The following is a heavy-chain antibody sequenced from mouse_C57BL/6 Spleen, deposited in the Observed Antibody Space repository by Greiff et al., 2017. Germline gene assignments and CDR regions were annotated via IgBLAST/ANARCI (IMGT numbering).Heavy chain of an antibody. CDR3: TRHYDGYYYAMDY. CDR2: IDPETGGT. D-gene: IGHD2-3*01. J-gene: IGHJ4*01. V-gene: IGHV1-15*01. CDR1: GYTFTDYE. Sequence: VQVVESGAELVRPGASVTLSCKASGYTFTDYEMHWVKQTPVHGLEWIGAIDPETGGTAYNQKFKGKAILTADKSSSTAYMELRSLTSEDSAVYYCTRHYDGYYYAMDYWGQGTSVTVSS.